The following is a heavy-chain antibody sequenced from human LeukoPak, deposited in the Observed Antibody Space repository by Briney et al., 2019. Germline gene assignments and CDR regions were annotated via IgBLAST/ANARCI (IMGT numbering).Heavy chain of an antibody. J-gene: IGHJ6*02. V-gene: IGHV1-18*01. CDR2: ISAYNGNT. CDR1: GYTFTSYG. CDR3: ARATPCDSSGYYYLYYYGMDV. Sequence: ASVKVSCKASGYTFTSYGISWVRQAPGQGLEWMGWISAYNGNTNYAQKLQGRVTMTTDTSTSTAYMELRSLRSDDTAVYYCARATPCDSSGYYYLYYYGMDVWGQGTTVTVSS. D-gene: IGHD3-22*01.